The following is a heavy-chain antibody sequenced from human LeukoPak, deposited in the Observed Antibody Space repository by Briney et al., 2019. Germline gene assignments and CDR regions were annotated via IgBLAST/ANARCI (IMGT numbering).Heavy chain of an antibody. Sequence: GGPLRLSCAASGVTFSGDSMNWVRQAPGKGLEWVSSISSNSLHIFYADSVKGRFTISRDNAKNSLYLQMNNLRAEDTAVYYCVGPDSQFDCWGQGTLVTVSS. D-gene: IGHD3-10*01. CDR3: VGPDSQFDC. CDR1: GVTFSGDS. CDR2: ISSNSLHI. V-gene: IGHV3-21*01. J-gene: IGHJ4*02.